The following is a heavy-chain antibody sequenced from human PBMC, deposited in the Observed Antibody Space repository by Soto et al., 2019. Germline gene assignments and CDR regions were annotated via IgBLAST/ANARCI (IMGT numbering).Heavy chain of an antibody. J-gene: IGHJ5*02. D-gene: IGHD2-15*01. CDR2: IYYRGST. Sequence: PSETLSLTCTVSGGSISSSSSYWGWIRQPPGKGLEWIGSIYYRGSTYYNPSLKSRVTISVDTSKNQFSLKLSSVTAADTAVYYCARRRWWFDPWGQGTLVTVSS. CDR3: ARRRWWFDP. CDR1: GGSISSSSSY. V-gene: IGHV4-39*01.